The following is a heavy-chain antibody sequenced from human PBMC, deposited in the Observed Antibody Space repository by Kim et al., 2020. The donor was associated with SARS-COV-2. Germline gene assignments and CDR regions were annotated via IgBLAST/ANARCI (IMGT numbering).Heavy chain of an antibody. Sequence: GGSLRLSCAASGFTFSSYAMSWVRQAPGKGLEWVSAISGSGGSTYYADSVKGRFTISRDNSKNTLYLQMNSLRAEDTAVYYCAKDGGQQIVGANPFDYWGQGTLVTVSS. D-gene: IGHD1-26*01. CDR1: GFTFSSYA. CDR3: AKDGGQQIVGANPFDY. CDR2: ISGSGGST. V-gene: IGHV3-23*01. J-gene: IGHJ4*02.